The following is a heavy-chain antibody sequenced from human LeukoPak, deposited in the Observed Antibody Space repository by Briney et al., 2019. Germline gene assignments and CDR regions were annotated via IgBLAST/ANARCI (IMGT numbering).Heavy chain of an antibody. CDR3: TPYYYDSRGYFNGFDY. V-gene: IGHV3-15*01. Sequence: GGSLRLSCAASGFTFSNAWMSWVRQAPGKGLEWVGRIKSKTDGGTTDYAAPVKGRFTISRDDSKNTLYLQMNSLKTEDTAVYYCTPYYYDSRGYFNGFDYWGQGTLVTVSS. J-gene: IGHJ4*02. D-gene: IGHD3-22*01. CDR1: GFTFSNAW. CDR2: IKSKTDGGTT.